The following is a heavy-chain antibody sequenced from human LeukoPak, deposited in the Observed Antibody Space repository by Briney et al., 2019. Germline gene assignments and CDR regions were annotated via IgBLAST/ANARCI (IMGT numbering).Heavy chain of an antibody. Sequence: GGSLRLSCAASGFTVSNNYMSWVRQAPGKGLEWVSVIYSGGSTYSADSVKGRFTISRDNSKNTLYLQMNSLRAEDTAVYYCARGVFYDNNAFFSFSYWGQGTLVTVSS. V-gene: IGHV3-66*01. J-gene: IGHJ4*02. CDR3: ARGVFYDNNAFFSFSY. CDR2: IYSGGST. D-gene: IGHD3-22*01. CDR1: GFTVSNNY.